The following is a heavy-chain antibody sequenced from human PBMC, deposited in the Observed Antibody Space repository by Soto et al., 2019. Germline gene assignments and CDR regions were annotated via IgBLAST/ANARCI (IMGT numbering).Heavy chain of an antibody. V-gene: IGHV4-59*01. D-gene: IGHD6-13*01. CDR1: GGSISSYY. CDR2: IYYSGST. J-gene: IGHJ4*02. CDR3: ARGNRIAAHWGL. Sequence: QVQLQESGPGLVKPSETLSLTCTVSGGSISSYYWSWIRQPPGKGLEWIGYIYYSGSTNYNPSLKSRVTISVDTSKNQFSLKLSSVTAADTAVYYCARGNRIAAHWGLWGQGTLVPVSS.